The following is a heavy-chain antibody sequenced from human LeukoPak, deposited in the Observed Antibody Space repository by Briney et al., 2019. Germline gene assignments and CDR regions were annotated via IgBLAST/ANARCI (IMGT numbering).Heavy chain of an antibody. CDR3: ARGYYNFWSGYRAEYYFDY. J-gene: IGHJ4*02. CDR1: GFTFSNYA. D-gene: IGHD3-3*01. Sequence: GGSLRLSCAASGFTFSNYAMNWVRQAPGKGLEWVSSISRSGGSTFYADSVKGRFTISRDNSKNTLYLQMNSLRAEDTAVYYCARGYYNFWSGYRAEYYFDYWGQGTLVTVSS. CDR2: ISRSGGST. V-gene: IGHV3-23*01.